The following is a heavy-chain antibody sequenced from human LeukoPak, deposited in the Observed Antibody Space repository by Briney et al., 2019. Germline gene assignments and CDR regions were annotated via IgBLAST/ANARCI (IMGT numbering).Heavy chain of an antibody. Sequence: SETLSLTCTVSGGSISSYYWSWIRQPPGKGLEWIGYIYYSGSTNYNPSLKSRVTISVDTSKNQFSLKLSSVTAADTAVYYCARDLSGTGLGYWGQGTLVTVSS. D-gene: IGHD3/OR15-3a*01. CDR2: IYYSGST. J-gene: IGHJ4*02. CDR1: GGSISSYY. CDR3: ARDLSGTGLGY. V-gene: IGHV4-59*01.